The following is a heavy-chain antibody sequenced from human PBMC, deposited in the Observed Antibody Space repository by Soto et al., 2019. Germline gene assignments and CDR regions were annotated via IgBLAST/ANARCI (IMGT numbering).Heavy chain of an antibody. V-gene: IGHV3-23*01. J-gene: IGHJ4*02. CDR2: ISASGDST. D-gene: IGHD1-26*01. CDR1: GFSITSFA. Sequence: PGGSLRLSCVASGFSITSFAMSWVRQAPGKGLEWASAISASGDSTYADSVKGRFTISRDNSKNTLYLRMNSLRVEDTAVYYCANLMYPGRYSGALEYWGQGALVTVSS. CDR3: ANLMYPGRYSGALEY.